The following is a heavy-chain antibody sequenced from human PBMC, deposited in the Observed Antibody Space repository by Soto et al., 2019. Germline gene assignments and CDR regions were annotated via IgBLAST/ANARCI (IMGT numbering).Heavy chain of an antibody. CDR2: IYYSRST. CDR3: AREYSSSPLAFDY. J-gene: IGHJ4*02. D-gene: IGHD6-13*01. CDR1: GGSISSGDYY. Sequence: QVQLQESAPGLVKPSQTLSLTCTVSGGSISSGDYYWSWIRQPPGKGLEWIGYIYYSRSTYYNPSPCSRVTISVDTSKNQFSLKLSSVTAAATAVYYCAREYSSSPLAFDYWGQGTLVTVSS. V-gene: IGHV4-30-4*01.